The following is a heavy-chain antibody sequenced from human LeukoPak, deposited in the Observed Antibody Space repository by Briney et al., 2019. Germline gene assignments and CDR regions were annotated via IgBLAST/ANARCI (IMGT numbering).Heavy chain of an antibody. D-gene: IGHD3-10*01. J-gene: IGHJ4*02. Sequence: GGSLRLSCAASGFTFSSYAMSWVRQAPGKGLEWVSAISGSGGSTYYADSVKGRFTISRDNSKNTLYLQMNSLRAEDTAVYYCAKDTLPFVYYGSGSRWWVTAVDYWGQGTLVTVSS. V-gene: IGHV3-23*01. CDR3: AKDTLPFVYYGSGSRWWVTAVDY. CDR2: ISGSGGST. CDR1: GFTFSSYA.